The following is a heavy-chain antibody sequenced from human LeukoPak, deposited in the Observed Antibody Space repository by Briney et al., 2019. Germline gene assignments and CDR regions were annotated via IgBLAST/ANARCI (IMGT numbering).Heavy chain of an antibody. D-gene: IGHD4-17*01. V-gene: IGHV4-59*01. CDR3: ARALNGDYNFDY. J-gene: IGHJ4*02. CDR1: GGSISSYY. Sequence: SETLSLTRAVSGGSISSYYWSWIRQPPGKGLEWIGYIYYSGSTNYNPSLKSRVTISVDTSKNQFSLKLSSVTAADTAVYYCARALNGDYNFDYWGQGTLVTVSS. CDR2: IYYSGST.